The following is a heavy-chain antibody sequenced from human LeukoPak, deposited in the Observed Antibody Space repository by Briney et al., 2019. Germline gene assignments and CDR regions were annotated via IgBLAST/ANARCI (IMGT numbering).Heavy chain of an antibody. J-gene: IGHJ6*02. CDR1: GFSFSSYV. Sequence: GGSLRLSCAASGFSFSSYVMHWVRQAPGKGLEYVSAISSNGGETYYADSVKGRFTISRDNSKNALYLQMGSLRVEDMAVYYCARGRSPRGYYYGMDVWGQGTTVTVS. CDR3: ARGRSPRGYYYGMDV. D-gene: IGHD1-26*01. CDR2: ISSNGGET. V-gene: IGHV3-64*02.